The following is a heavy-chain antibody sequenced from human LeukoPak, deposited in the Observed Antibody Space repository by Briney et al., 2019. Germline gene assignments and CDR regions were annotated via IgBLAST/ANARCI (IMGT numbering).Heavy chain of an antibody. CDR1: GGSISSGSYY. CDR3: ARYSGWYGSDY. CDR2: IYTSGST. Sequence: SETLSLTCTVSGGSISSGSYYWSWIRQPAGKGLEWIGRIYTSGSTNYNPSLKSRVTISVVTSKNQFSLKLSSVTAADTAVYYCARYSGWYGSDYWGQGTLVTVSS. D-gene: IGHD6-19*01. V-gene: IGHV4-61*02. J-gene: IGHJ4*02.